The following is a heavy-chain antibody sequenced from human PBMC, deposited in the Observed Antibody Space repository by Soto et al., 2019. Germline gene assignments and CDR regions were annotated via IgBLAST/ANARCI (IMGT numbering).Heavy chain of an antibody. V-gene: IGHV5-51*03. J-gene: IGHJ5*02. CDR2: IHPGDSDT. Sequence: EVQLVQSGAEVKKAGESLKISCQGSGYSFTNYWVGWVRQIPGRGLEWMGIIHPGDSDTRYSPFFQGQVTISADKSISPAYRQWSSVKASDTAMYYCARHNRYSSTWFEGWFDPWGQGTLVTVSS. CDR1: GYSFTNYW. D-gene: IGHD6-13*01. CDR3: ARHNRYSSTWFEGWFDP.